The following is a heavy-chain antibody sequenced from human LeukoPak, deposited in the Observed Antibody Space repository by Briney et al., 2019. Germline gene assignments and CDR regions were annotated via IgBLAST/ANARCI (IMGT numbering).Heavy chain of an antibody. CDR1: GFTFSSYW. CDR3: ARGSGEQWLVPNYYYYYYMDV. CDR2: IKQDGSEK. V-gene: IGHV3-7*01. D-gene: IGHD6-19*01. J-gene: IGHJ6*03. Sequence: GGSLRLSCAASGFTFSSYWMSWVRQAPGKGLEWVANIKQDGSEKYYVDSVKGRFTISRDNTKNSLYLQMNSLRAEDTAVYYCARGSGEQWLVPNYYYYYYMDVWGKGTTVTVSS.